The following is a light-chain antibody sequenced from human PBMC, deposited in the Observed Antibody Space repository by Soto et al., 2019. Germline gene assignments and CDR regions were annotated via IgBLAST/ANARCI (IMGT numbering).Light chain of an antibody. CDR3: QSADSSGTWV. Sequence: SYELTQPPSVSVSPGQTSRITCSGGALPKQYAYWYQQKPGQAPVLVIYKDSERPSGIPERFSGSSSGTTVTLTISGVQAEDEADYYCQSADSSGTWVFGGGTKVTVL. J-gene: IGLJ2*01. V-gene: IGLV3-25*03. CDR1: ALPKQY. CDR2: KDS.